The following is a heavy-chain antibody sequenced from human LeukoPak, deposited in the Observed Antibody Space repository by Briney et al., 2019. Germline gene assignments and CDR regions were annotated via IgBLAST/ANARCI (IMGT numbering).Heavy chain of an antibody. J-gene: IGHJ6*02. Sequence: GSLRLSCVGTGFTFSTFWMSWVRQPPGKGLEWIGEIYHSGSTNYNPSLKSRVTISVDTSKNQFSLKLSSVTAADTAVYYCARDALSSYYDILTGYYTLEPHYYYYGMDVWGQGTTVTVSS. D-gene: IGHD3-9*01. CDR2: IYHSGST. CDR1: GFTFSTFW. CDR3: ARDALSSYYDILTGYYTLEPHYYYYGMDV. V-gene: IGHV4-4*02.